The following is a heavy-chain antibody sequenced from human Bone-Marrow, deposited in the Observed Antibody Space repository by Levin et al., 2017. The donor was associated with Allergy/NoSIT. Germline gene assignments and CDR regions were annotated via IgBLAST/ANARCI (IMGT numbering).Heavy chain of an antibody. V-gene: IGHV4-59*01. CDR1: GGSISSYY. CDR2: IYYSGST. D-gene: IGHD2-15*01. J-gene: IGHJ4*02. Sequence: SETLSLTCTVSGGSISSYYWSWIRQPPGKGLEWIGYIYYSGSTNYNPSLKSRVTISVDTSKNQFSLKLSSVTAADTAVYYCARMVPENYYFDYWGQGTLVTVSS. CDR3: ARMVPENYYFDY.